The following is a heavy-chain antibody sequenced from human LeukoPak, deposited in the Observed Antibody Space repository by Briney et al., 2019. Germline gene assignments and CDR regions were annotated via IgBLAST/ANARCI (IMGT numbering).Heavy chain of an antibody. V-gene: IGHV1-8*03. D-gene: IGHD2-2*01. CDR1: GYTFTSYG. J-gene: IGHJ5*02. CDR2: MNPNSGNT. Sequence: GXSVKVSCKASGYTFTSYGISWVRQATGQGLEWMGWMNPNSGNTGYAQKFQGRVTITRNTSISTAYMELSSLRSEDTAVYYCARETCSSTSCEFDPWGQGTLVTVSS. CDR3: ARETCSSTSCEFDP.